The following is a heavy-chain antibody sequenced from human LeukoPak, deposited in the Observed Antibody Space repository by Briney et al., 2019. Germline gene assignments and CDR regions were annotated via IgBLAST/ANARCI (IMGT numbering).Heavy chain of an antibody. Sequence: SETLSLTCTVSGGSISSSSYYWGWIGQPPGKGLEWIGDIYYSGRTYYNLSLRNRVSISLDTSKNRFSLTLTSVTAADTAVYYCARRRHYDSTGFFDWGRGSLVIVSS. CDR1: GGSISSSSYY. J-gene: IGHJ1*01. CDR3: ARRRHYDSTGFFD. D-gene: IGHD3-22*01. V-gene: IGHV4-39*02. CDR2: IYYSGRT.